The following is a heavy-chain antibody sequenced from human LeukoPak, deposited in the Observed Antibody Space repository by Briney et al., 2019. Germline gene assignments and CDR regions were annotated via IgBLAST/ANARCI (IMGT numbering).Heavy chain of an antibody. CDR2: IDSSGGST. CDR3: AKPINMIVVATNLDS. J-gene: IGHJ4*02. V-gene: IGHV3-23*01. Sequence: GGSLRLSCAASGFTFSSYEMNWVRQAPGKGLEWVSAIDSSGGSTFYADSVKGRFTISRDNSKNTLYLQMNSLRAEDTAVYYCAKPINMIVVATNLDSWGQGTLVTVSS. D-gene: IGHD3-22*01. CDR1: GFTFSSYE.